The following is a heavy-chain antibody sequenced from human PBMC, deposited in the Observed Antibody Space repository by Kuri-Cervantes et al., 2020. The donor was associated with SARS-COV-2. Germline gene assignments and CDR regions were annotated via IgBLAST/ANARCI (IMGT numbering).Heavy chain of an antibody. D-gene: IGHD5-18*01. J-gene: IGHJ4*02. CDR1: GFTFSSYA. V-gene: IGHV3-23*03. CDR3: AEWDRVDTAMVGY. Sequence: GGSLRLSCAASGFTFSSYAMSWVRQAPGKGLEWVSVICSGGSSTYYADSVKGRFTISRDNSKNTLYLQMNSLRAEDTAVYYCAEWDRVDTAMVGYWGQGTLVTVSS. CDR2: ICSGGSST.